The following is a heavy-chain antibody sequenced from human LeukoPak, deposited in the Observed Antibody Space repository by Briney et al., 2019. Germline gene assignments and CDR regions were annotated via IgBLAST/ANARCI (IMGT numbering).Heavy chain of an antibody. D-gene: IGHD5-12*01. CDR3: AGGDPYRGYDYPGV. CDR2: ISYDGSKK. Sequence: PGRSLRLSCAASGFTFSTYAMHWVRQAPGKGLEWVTIISYDGSKKYYADSVRGRFTISRDNSKNTLYLQMNSLRLEDTALYYSAGGDPYRGYDYPGVWGQGTLVTVSS. J-gene: IGHJ4*02. CDR1: GFTFSTYA. V-gene: IGHV3-30*04.